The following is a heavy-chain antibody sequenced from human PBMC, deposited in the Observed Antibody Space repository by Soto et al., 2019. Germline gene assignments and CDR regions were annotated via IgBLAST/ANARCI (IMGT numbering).Heavy chain of an antibody. CDR3: ARGGRYSSSWYDGDAFDI. V-gene: IGHV3-66*01. J-gene: IGHJ3*02. CDR2: IYSGGST. Sequence: GESLKISCAASGFTVSSNYMSWVRQAPGKGLEWVSVIYSGGSTYYADSVKGRFTISRDNSKNTLYLQMNSLRAEDTAVYYCARGGRYSSSWYDGDAFDIWGQGTMVTVSS. CDR1: GFTVSSNY. D-gene: IGHD6-13*01.